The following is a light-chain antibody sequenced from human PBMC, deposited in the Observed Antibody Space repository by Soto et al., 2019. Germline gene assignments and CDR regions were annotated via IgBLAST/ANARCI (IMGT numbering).Light chain of an antibody. CDR2: AAS. Sequence: DIQMTQSPSSLSASVGDRVTITCRASQSISSYLNWYQQKPGKAPKPLIYAASSLQSGVPSRFSGSGSGTDFTLTISRLQPEDFATYYCQQSYSLWTFGQGTKV. J-gene: IGKJ1*01. CDR3: QQSYSLWT. V-gene: IGKV1-39*01. CDR1: QSISSY.